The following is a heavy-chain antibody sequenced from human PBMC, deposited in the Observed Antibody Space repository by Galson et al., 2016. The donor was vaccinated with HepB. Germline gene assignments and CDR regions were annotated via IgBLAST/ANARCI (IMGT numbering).Heavy chain of an antibody. CDR3: AKDRQRRHGGYAVFAADY. Sequence: SLRLSCAASGFTFGDFSMHWVRQAPGKGLEWMTNISPDEVYKFYAESVKGRLTVSRGNSKNMLYLEMTSLRPEDTAVYYCAKDRQRRHGGYAVFAADYWGRGTLVTVSS. D-gene: IGHD5-12*01. CDR2: ISPDEVYK. J-gene: IGHJ4*02. V-gene: IGHV3-30*18. CDR1: GFTFGDFS.